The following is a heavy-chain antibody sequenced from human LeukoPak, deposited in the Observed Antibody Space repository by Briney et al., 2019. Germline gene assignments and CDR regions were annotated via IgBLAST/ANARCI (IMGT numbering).Heavy chain of an antibody. J-gene: IGHJ5*02. V-gene: IGHV4-59*12. D-gene: IGHD6-6*01. CDR3: ARDYSSSSGWFDP. Sequence: SETLSLTCTVSGGSISSYYWSWIRQPPGKGLEWIGYIYYSGSTNYNPSLKSRVTISVDTSKNQFSLKLSSVTAADTAVYYCARDYSSSSGWFDPWGQGTLVTVSS. CDR1: GGSISSYY. CDR2: IYYSGST.